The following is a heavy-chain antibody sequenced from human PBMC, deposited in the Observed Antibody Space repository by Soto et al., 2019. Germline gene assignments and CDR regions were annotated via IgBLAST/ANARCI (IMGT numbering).Heavy chain of an antibody. D-gene: IGHD4-17*01. J-gene: IGHJ4*02. Sequence: QVQLQQWGAGLLKPSETLSLTCAVYGGSFSGYYWSWIRQPPGKGLEWIGEINHSGSTNYNPSLKSRVTISVDTSKNQFSLKLSSVTAADTAVYYCAHITVTNPDDYWGQGTLVTVSS. CDR2: INHSGST. V-gene: IGHV4-34*01. CDR3: AHITVTNPDDY. CDR1: GGSFSGYY.